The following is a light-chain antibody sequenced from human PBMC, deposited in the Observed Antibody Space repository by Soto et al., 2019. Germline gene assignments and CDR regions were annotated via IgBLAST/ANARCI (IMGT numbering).Light chain of an antibody. V-gene: IGLV4-69*01. CDR3: QTWGTGIQV. Sequence: QSVLTQSPSASASLGASVKLTCTLSRGHSNYAIAWHQQQPEKGPRYLMILNSDGSHSTGDGIPDRFSGSSSGAERYLTISSLQSEDEADYYCQTWGTGIQVFGTGTKLTVL. J-gene: IGLJ1*01. CDR2: LNSDGSH. CDR1: RGHSNYA.